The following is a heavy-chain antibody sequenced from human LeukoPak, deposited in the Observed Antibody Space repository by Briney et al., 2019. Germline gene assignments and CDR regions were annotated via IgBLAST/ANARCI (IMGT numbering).Heavy chain of an antibody. D-gene: IGHD3-22*01. CDR2: IYGDGSS. CDR1: GGSVGSDNSY. Sequence: PSETLSLTCTVSGGSVGSDNSYWNWIRQPAGKGLEWIGRIYGDGSSTYNPSLKSRVTISVDSSKNQFSLRLSSLTAADTAVYYCARGYYYHTWGPGTLVTVSS. CDR3: ARGYYYHT. J-gene: IGHJ4*02. V-gene: IGHV4-61*02.